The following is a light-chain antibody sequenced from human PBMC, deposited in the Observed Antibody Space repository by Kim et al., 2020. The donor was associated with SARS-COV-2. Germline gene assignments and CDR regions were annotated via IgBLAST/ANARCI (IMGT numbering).Light chain of an antibody. CDR3: LQHNSYPLT. Sequence: ASVGDRVTITCRASQGISVYLAWFQQKPAKVPKRLIYAASSLQSGVPSRFSGSGSGTKFTLTINNLQPEDFATYYCLQHNSYPLTFGGGTKVDIK. CDR1: QGISVY. V-gene: IGKV1-17*03. CDR2: AAS. J-gene: IGKJ4*01.